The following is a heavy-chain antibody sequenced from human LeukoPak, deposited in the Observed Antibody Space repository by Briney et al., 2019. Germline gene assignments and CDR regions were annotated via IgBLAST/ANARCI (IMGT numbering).Heavy chain of an antibody. CDR1: GGSISSNNW. D-gene: IGHD3-16*01. CDR2: IYHGGST. Sequence: PSETLSLTCAVSGGSISSNNWWSWVRQPPGKGLEWIGEIYHGGSTNYNPSLKSRVTISVDKSKNQFSLKLSSVTAADTAVYYCARGVGLTQGGAFDFWGQGTLVTVSS. J-gene: IGHJ4*02. V-gene: IGHV4-4*02. CDR3: ARGVGLTQGGAFDF.